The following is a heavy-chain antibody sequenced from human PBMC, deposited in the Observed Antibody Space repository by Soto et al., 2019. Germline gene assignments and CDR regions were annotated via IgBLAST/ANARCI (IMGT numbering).Heavy chain of an antibody. CDR2: IYARGDT. CDR3: AREREPTGYILRY. Sequence: EVQLVESGGGLIQPGGSLRLSCAASGFSVSNNYMTWVRQAPGKGLEWVSIIYARGDTYYADSVRGRCTISRDKSDNTVWLQMNSLSAEDPAMYFCAREREPTGYILRYWVQETLVTVSS. CDR1: GFSVSNNY. V-gene: IGHV3-53*01. D-gene: IGHD3-9*01. J-gene: IGHJ4*02.